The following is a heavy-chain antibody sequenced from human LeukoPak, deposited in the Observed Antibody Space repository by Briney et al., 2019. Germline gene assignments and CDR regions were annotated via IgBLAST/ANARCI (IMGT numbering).Heavy chain of an antibody. CDR3: ARKGYCTSSSCYRERTRFDY. CDR1: GDTFSSYA. Sequence: SVKVSCKASGDTFSSYAISWVRQATGQGLEWMGGIIPIFGTAKYAQKFQGRVTITADESTSTAYMELSSLRSEDTAVYYCARKGYCTSSSCYRERTRFDYWGQGTLVTVPS. V-gene: IGHV1-69*13. CDR2: IIPIFGTA. J-gene: IGHJ4*02. D-gene: IGHD2-2*01.